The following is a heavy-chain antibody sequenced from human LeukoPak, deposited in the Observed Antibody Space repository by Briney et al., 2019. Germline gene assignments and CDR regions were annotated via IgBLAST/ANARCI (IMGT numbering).Heavy chain of an antibody. J-gene: IGHJ6*04. CDR2: IYYSGST. V-gene: IGHV4-61*01. CDR1: GGSVSSGSYY. CDR3: AREPGAGRPLGYYYYYGMDV. Sequence: SETLSLTCTVSGGSVSSGSYYWRWIRQPPGKGLEWIGYIYYSGSTNYNPSLKIRVTISVDTSKNQFSLKLSSVAAAETAVLYCAREPGAGRPLGYYYYYGMDVWGKGTTVTVSS. D-gene: IGHD1-14*01.